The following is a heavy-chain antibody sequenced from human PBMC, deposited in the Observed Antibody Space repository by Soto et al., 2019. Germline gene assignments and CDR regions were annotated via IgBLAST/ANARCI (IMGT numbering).Heavy chain of an antibody. V-gene: IGHV6-1*01. CDR3: ARGSYYSGWV. CDR1: GDTVSSISAA. Sequence: PSQTLSLTCAMSGDTVSSISAAWNWIRHSPSRGLEWLGRTYYRSKWFNDYAVSVKSRITINPDTSKNQFSLQLNSVTPEDTAVYYCARGSYYSGWVWGQGTLVTVSS. CDR2: TYYRSKWFN. D-gene: IGHD6-19*01. J-gene: IGHJ4*02.